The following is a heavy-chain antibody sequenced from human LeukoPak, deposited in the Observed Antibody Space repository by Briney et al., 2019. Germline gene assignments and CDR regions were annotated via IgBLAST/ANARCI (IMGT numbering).Heavy chain of an antibody. CDR1: GFTFSSYG. V-gene: IGHV3-30*18. J-gene: IGHJ4*02. D-gene: IGHD3-9*01. CDR3: AKDRKHYDILTGYLDY. Sequence: QAGGSLRLSCAASGFTFSSYGMHWVRQAPGKGLERVAVMSYDGSNKYYADSVKGRFTISSDNSKNTLYLQMNSLRAEDTAVYYCAKDRKHYDILTGYLDYRGQGTLVTVSS. CDR2: MSYDGSNK.